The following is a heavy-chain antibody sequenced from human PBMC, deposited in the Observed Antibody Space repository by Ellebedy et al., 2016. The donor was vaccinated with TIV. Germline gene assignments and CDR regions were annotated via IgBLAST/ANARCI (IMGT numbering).Heavy chain of an antibody. CDR3: ARAEVDIVATKGYYGMDV. J-gene: IGHJ6*02. D-gene: IGHD5-12*01. Sequence: GSLRLXXTVSGGSISSSSYYWGWIRQPPGKGLEWIGSIYYSGSTYYNPSLKSRVTISVDTSKNQFSLKLSSVTAADTAVYYCARAEVDIVATKGYYGMDVWGQGTTVTVSS. V-gene: IGHV4-39*07. CDR1: GGSISSSSYY. CDR2: IYYSGST.